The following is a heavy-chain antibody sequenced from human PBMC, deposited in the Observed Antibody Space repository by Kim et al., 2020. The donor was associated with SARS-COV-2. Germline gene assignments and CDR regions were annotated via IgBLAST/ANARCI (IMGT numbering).Heavy chain of an antibody. CDR3: ARRGVAPRYDFPGPYYYGMDV. J-gene: IGHJ6*02. Sequence: ASVKVSCKTSGYSFISYDLNWVRQVPGQGLQWMAWMNPNTLNSGYAQMFQGRVTMTSDPSINTAFMELHNLRSEDTAVYYCARRGVAPRYDFPGPYYYGMDVWGQGTTVTVSS. CDR2: MNPNTLNS. D-gene: IGHD6-6*01. V-gene: IGHV1-8*01. CDR1: GYSFISYD.